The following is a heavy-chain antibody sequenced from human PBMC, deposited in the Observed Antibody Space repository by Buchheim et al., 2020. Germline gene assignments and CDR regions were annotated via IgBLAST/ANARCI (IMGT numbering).Heavy chain of an antibody. D-gene: IGHD3-16*01. CDR3: ARGLGYYDYVWGSNYGMDV. CDR2: INQSGST. J-gene: IGHJ6*02. CDR1: GGSFSGYY. Sequence: QVQLQQWGAGLLKPSETLSLTCAVYGGSFSGYYWSWIRQPPGKGLEWIGEINQSGSTNYNPSLKSRVTISVDTSKNQFSLKLSSVTAADTAVYYCARGLGYYDYVWGSNYGMDVWGQGTT. V-gene: IGHV4-34*01.